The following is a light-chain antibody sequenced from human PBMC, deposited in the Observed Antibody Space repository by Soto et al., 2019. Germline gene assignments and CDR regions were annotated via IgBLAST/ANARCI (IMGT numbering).Light chain of an antibody. Sequence: EMVLTQSPDTLSLSPGDRGTISRRASQSVSSSYLAWYQQKNGQAPRILIYGASSRATGIPDRFSGSGYGTDFTLTISRLETEDFAVYYCQQYGSSPITFGQGTRLEI. J-gene: IGKJ5*01. CDR1: QSVSSSY. CDR3: QQYGSSPIT. CDR2: GAS. V-gene: IGKV3-20*01.